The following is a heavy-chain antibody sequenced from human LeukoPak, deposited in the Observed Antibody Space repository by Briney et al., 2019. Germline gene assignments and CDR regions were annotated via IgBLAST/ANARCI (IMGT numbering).Heavy chain of an antibody. CDR2: ISGSGGSA. Sequence: PGGSLRLSCAASGLTFSSYAMSWARQAPGKGLEWVSAISGSGGSAYYADSVKGRFTISRDNSKNTLYLQMNSLRAEDTAVYYCAKASIPDYYYYYSMDVWGQGTTVTVSS. D-gene: IGHD2-2*01. V-gene: IGHV3-23*01. J-gene: IGHJ6*02. CDR1: GLTFSSYA. CDR3: AKASIPDYYYYYSMDV.